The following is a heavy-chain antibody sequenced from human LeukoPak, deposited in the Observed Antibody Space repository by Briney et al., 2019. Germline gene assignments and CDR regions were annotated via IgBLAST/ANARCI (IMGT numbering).Heavy chain of an antibody. V-gene: IGHV5-51*03. Sequence: PAETLSISCTASGVTVTNYWIGWVRQHAGKGLEWMGIIYLGDSDTRYSPSFQGQITISADKSISTAYLQWGSLRASDTAMYFCARPATSGTDYWGQGTLVTVSS. J-gene: IGHJ4*02. CDR3: ARPATSGTDY. D-gene: IGHD2-15*01. CDR1: GVTVTNYW. CDR2: IYLGDSDT.